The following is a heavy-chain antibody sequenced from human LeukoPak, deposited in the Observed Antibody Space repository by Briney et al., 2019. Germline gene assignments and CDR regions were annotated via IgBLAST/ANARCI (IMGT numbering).Heavy chain of an antibody. CDR1: GGSLSNHY. CDR2: IYHTGST. V-gene: IGHV4-4*07. J-gene: IGHJ3*02. Sequence: SETLSLTRTVSGGSLSNHYWNWIRHPAGTGLEYIGRIYHTGSTNYNPSLKSRVTLSVDTSNNQFSLNLTSVTAADTAVYYCARGPLGGESFDIWGQGTMVTVSS. CDR3: ARGPLGGESFDI. D-gene: IGHD3-16*01.